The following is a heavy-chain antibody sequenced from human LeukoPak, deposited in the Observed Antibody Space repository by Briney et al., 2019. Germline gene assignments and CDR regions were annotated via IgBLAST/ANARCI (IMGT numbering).Heavy chain of an antibody. CDR2: MTGSGSNT. CDR1: GFTFSNYA. CDR3: AKGHSSGYGYYFDY. Sequence: GGSLRLSCAASGFTFSNYAMSWVRQPPGKGLEWVSGMTGSGSNTYYAGSVKGRFTISRDNSKNTLYLQMNSLRAEDTAVYYCAKGHSSGYGYYFDYWGQGTLVTVSS. V-gene: IGHV3-23*01. J-gene: IGHJ4*02. D-gene: IGHD3-22*01.